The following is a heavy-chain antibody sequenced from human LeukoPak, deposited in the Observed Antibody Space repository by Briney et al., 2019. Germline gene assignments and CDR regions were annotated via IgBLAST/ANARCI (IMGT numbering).Heavy chain of an antibody. Sequence: GGSLRLSCAASGFTFSSYWMSWARQAPGRGLEWVANIKQDGSEKYYVDSVKGRFTISRDNAKNSLYLQMNSLRAEDTAVYYCARDPGYGNYYDTSGFFDYWGQGTLVTVSS. D-gene: IGHD3-22*01. J-gene: IGHJ4*02. V-gene: IGHV3-7*01. CDR3: ARDPGYGNYYDTSGFFDY. CDR1: GFTFSSYW. CDR2: IKQDGSEK.